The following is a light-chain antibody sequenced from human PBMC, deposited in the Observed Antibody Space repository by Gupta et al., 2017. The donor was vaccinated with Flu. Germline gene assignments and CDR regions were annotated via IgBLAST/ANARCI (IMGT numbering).Light chain of an antibody. CDR2: KAS. V-gene: IGKV1-5*03. Sequence: GDRVTITCRASESIDTYLAWYQQRPGKAPKVLIYKASTLESGVPSRFSGGGSGTEFTLTISSLQPDDFATYYCQQYNGHTRTFGQGTKVEIK. J-gene: IGKJ1*01. CDR1: ESIDTY. CDR3: QQYNGHTRT.